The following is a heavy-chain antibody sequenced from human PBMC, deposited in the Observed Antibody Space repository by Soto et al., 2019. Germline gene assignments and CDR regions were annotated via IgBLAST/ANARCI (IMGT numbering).Heavy chain of an antibody. CDR1: GFTFSDYY. V-gene: IGHV3-11*01. CDR2: ISSSGSTI. CDR3: ARDEDYGGSRQFDL. D-gene: IGHD4-17*01. Sequence: PGGSLRLSCAASGFTFSDYYMSWIRQAPGKGLEWVSYISSSGSTIYYADSVKGRFTISRDNAKNSLYLQMNSLRAEDTAVYYCARDEDYGGSRQFDLWGRGTLVTVSS. J-gene: IGHJ2*01.